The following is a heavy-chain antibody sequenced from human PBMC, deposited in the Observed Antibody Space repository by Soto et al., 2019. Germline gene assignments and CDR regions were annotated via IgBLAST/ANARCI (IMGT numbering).Heavy chain of an antibody. D-gene: IGHD2-15*01. CDR2: ISSSSSYI. CDR1: GFTFSSYS. CDR3: ARAHRSRYVYCSGGSCYSGGYYYYVMYV. V-gene: IGHV3-21*01. Sequence: GGSLSLSCAASGFTFSSYSMNWVRKAPGKGLGWVSSISSSSSYIYYADSVKGRFTISRDNAKNSLYLQMNSLRAEDTAVYYCARAHRSRYVYCSGGSCYSGGYYYYVMYVWGQGTTVTVPS. J-gene: IGHJ6*02.